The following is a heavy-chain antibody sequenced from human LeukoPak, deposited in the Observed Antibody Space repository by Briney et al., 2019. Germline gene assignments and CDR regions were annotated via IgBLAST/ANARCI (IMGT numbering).Heavy chain of an antibody. CDR2: IYYSGTT. CDR1: GGSISSYY. D-gene: IGHD4-11*01. V-gene: IGHV4-59*01. J-gene: IGHJ4*02. CDR3: ARDRVRGNSNPFFDY. Sequence: SETLSLTCTVSGGSISSYYWSWIRQPPGKGLEWIGYIYYSGTTNYNPSLKSRVTISVDTSKNQFSLKLSSVTAADTAVYYCARDRVRGNSNPFFDYWGQGTLVTVSS.